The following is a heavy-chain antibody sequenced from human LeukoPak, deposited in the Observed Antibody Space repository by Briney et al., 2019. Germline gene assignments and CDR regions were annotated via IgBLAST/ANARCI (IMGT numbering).Heavy chain of an antibody. CDR2: ISYDGSNK. V-gene: IGHV3-30*18. J-gene: IGHJ5*02. CDR1: GFTFSSYG. Sequence: GGSLRLSCAASGFTFSSYGMHWVRQAPEKGLEWVAVISYDGSNKYYADSVKGRFTISRDNSKNTLYLQMNSLRAEDTAVYYCAKSQGLDPRGQGTLVTVSS. CDR3: AKSQGLDP.